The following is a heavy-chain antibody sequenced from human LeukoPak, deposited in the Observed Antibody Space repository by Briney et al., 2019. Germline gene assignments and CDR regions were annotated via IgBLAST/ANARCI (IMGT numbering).Heavy chain of an antibody. D-gene: IGHD3-10*01. CDR2: IKQDGSEK. V-gene: IGHV3-7*01. CDR1: GFTFSSYW. J-gene: IGHJ4*02. Sequence: PGGSLRLSCAASGFTFSSYWMTWVRQAPGKGLEWVANIKQDGSEKHYVDSVEGRFTISRDNAKNSLYLQMNSLRAEDTAVYYCARARGSYGYFFDYWGQGSLVTVSS. CDR3: ARARGSYGYFFDY.